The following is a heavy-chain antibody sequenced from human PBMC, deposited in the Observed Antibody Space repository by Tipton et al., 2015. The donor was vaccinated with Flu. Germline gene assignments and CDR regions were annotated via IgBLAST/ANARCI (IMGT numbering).Heavy chain of an antibody. CDR3: ARDGRILGCSSTSCPEYFQH. CDR1: GYTFTSYD. Sequence: QLVQSGAEVKKPGSSVKVSCKASGYTFTSYDINWVRQAPGQGLEWMGGIIPIFGTANYAQKFQGRVTITADESTSTAYMELSSLRSEDTAVYYCARDGRILGCSSTSCPEYFQHWGQGTLVTVSS. J-gene: IGHJ1*01. V-gene: IGHV1-69*13. CDR2: IIPIFGTA. D-gene: IGHD2-2*01.